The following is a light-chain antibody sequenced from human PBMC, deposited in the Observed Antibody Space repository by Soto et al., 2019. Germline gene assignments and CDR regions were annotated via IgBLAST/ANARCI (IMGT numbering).Light chain of an antibody. CDR1: NSNIGGNS. J-gene: IGLJ3*02. V-gene: IGLV1-44*01. CDR2: NNR. Sequence: QSVLTQAPSASGTPGQRVTISGSGSNSNIGGNSVSWYHHFPGTAPTLLIFNNRQRPSGVPDRFSGSKSGTSASLAISGLQSEDEADYYCASWDDSLNGHWVFGGGTKLTVL. CDR3: ASWDDSLNGHWV.